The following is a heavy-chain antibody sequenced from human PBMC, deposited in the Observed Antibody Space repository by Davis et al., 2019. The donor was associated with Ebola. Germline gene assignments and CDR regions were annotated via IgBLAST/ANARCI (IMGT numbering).Heavy chain of an antibody. J-gene: IGHJ6*02. V-gene: IGHV4-39*07. Sequence: PSETLSLTCTVSGGSISSSSYYWGWIRQPPGKGLEWIGSIYYSGSTYYNPSLKSRVTISVDTSKNQFSLKLSSVTAADTAVYYCARIDCSSTSCPHGWYYGMDVWGQGTTVTVSS. CDR2: IYYSGST. D-gene: IGHD2-2*01. CDR3: ARIDCSSTSCPHGWYYGMDV. CDR1: GGSISSSSYY.